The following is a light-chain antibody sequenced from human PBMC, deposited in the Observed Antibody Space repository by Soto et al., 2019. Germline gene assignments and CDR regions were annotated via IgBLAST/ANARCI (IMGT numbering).Light chain of an antibody. CDR1: QSVSSN. Sequence: EIVMTQSPGTLSVSPGERATLSCRASQSVSSNLAWYQQKPGQAPRLLIYGASTRATGIPARFSGSGSGTEFTLTISSLQSEDFAVYYCQQYNNWPRTFCQGTKVDIK. J-gene: IGKJ1*01. V-gene: IGKV3-15*01. CDR2: GAS. CDR3: QQYNNWPRT.